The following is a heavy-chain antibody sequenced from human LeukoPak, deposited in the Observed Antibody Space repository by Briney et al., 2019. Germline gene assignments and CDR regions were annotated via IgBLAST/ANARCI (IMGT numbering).Heavy chain of an antibody. D-gene: IGHD3-3*01. CDR1: GFTFSSYA. CDR2: ISYDGSNK. J-gene: IGHJ3*02. Sequence: PGGSLRPSCAASGFTFSSYAMHWVRQAPGKGLEWVAVISYDGSNKYYADSVKGRFTVSRDNAKESLDLQMNSLRAEDTAVYYCARRFWSGWSAFDIWGQGTMVTVSS. V-gene: IGHV3-30-3*01. CDR3: ARRFWSGWSAFDI.